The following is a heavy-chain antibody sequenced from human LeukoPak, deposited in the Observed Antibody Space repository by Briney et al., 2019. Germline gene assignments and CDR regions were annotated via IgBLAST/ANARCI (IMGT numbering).Heavy chain of an antibody. CDR1: EFTFSNYA. J-gene: IGHJ4*02. Sequence: GGSLRLSCAASEFTFSNYALHWVRQAPGKGLQWVAVISYDGDTIHYADSVKGRFIISRDTSKNTLYLQMNSLRAEDTAVYYCARSGGLQKFDYWGQGTLVTVSS. V-gene: IGHV3-30-3*01. CDR2: ISYDGDTI. CDR3: ARSGGLQKFDY. D-gene: IGHD4-11*01.